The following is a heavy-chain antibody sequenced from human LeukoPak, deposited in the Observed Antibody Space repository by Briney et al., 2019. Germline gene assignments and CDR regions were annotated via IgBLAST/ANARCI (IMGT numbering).Heavy chain of an antibody. CDR1: GGSISSGDYY. CDR3: AGSGWYEGANWFDP. D-gene: IGHD6-19*01. Sequence: SETLSLTCTVSGGSISSGDYYWSWIRQPPGKGLEWIGYIYYSGSTYYNPSLKSRVTISVDTSKNQFSLKLSSVTAADTAVYYCAGSGWYEGANWFDPWGQGILVTVSS. V-gene: IGHV4-30-4*01. CDR2: IYYSGST. J-gene: IGHJ5*02.